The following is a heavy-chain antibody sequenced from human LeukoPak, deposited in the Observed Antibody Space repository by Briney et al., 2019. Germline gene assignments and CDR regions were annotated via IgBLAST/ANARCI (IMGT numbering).Heavy chain of an antibody. CDR3: ARDAYCSGGSCPFYGMDV. CDR1: GFTFSSYW. Sequence: PGGSLRLSCAASGFTFSSYWMSWVRQAPGEGLEWVANIKQDGSEKYYVDSVKGRFTISRDNAKNSLYLQMNSLRAEDTAVYYCARDAYCSGGSCPFYGMDVWGQGTTVTVSS. J-gene: IGHJ6*02. CDR2: IKQDGSEK. D-gene: IGHD2-15*01. V-gene: IGHV3-7*01.